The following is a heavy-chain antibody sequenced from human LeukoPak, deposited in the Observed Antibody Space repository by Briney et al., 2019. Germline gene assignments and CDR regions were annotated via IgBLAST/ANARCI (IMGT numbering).Heavy chain of an antibody. D-gene: IGHD3-10*01. CDR3: ASGSGTYSPDY. CDR2: IAPTDSYT. CDR1: GYSFTSYW. J-gene: IGHJ4*02. Sequence: GESLKISCQGSGYSFTSYWITWVRQMPGKGLEWMGMIAPTDSYTNYSPSFQGHVTISVDKSISTAYLQWSSLKASDTAMCFCASGSGTYSPDYWGQGTLVTVSS. V-gene: IGHV5-10-1*01.